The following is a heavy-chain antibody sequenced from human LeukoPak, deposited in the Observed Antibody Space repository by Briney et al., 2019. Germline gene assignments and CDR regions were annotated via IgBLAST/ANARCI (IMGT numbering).Heavy chain of an antibody. CDR3: ARDRDSSGWYYFDY. V-gene: IGHV3-66*01. J-gene: IGHJ4*02. Sequence: GESLRLSCAASGFTVSSNYMSWVRQAPGKGLEWVSVIYSGGSTYYADSVKGRFTISRDNSKNTLYLQMNSLRAKDTAVYYCARDRDSSGWYYFDYWGQGTLVTVSS. CDR1: GFTVSSNY. CDR2: IYSGGST. D-gene: IGHD6-19*01.